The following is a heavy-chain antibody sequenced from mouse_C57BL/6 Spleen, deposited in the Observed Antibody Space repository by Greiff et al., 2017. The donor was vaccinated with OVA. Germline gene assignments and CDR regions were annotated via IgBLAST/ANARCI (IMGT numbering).Heavy chain of an antibody. CDR3: ARSNWDRGYFDV. CDR1: GYTFTSYW. J-gene: IGHJ1*03. Sequence: VQLQQPGAELVRPGSSVKLSCKASGYTFTSYWMDWVKQRPGQGLEWIGNIYPSDSETHYNQKFKDKATLTVDKSSSTAYMQLSSLTSEDSAVYYCARSNWDRGYFDVWGTGTTVTVSS. V-gene: IGHV1-61*01. CDR2: IYPSDSET. D-gene: IGHD4-1*01.